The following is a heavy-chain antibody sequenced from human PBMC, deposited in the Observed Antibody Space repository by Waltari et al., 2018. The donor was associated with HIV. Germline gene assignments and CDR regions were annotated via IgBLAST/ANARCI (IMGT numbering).Heavy chain of an antibody. Sequence: QVQPVQSGAEVKKPGSSVKVSCKASGGTFSNSAINWVRQAPGQGLEWMGWITPIFGSPNYAQKFQGRVTITADESTSTVYMKLSSLRSEDTAVYYCASASRDTAMGAFDIWGQGTMVTVSS. V-gene: IGHV1-69*01. CDR1: GGTFSNSA. J-gene: IGHJ3*02. D-gene: IGHD5-18*01. CDR2: ITPIFGSP. CDR3: ASASRDTAMGAFDI.